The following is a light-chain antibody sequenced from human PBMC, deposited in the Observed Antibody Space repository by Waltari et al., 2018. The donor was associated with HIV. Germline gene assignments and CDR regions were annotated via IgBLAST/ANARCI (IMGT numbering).Light chain of an antibody. CDR3: SSYTSSSTLE. CDR1: SSDVGGYNY. V-gene: IGLV2-14*01. Sequence: QSALTQPASVSGSPGQSITISCTGTSSDVGGYNYVSWYQQHPGKAPKLIIYEVSNRPSGVSKRFSGSKSGNTASLTISGLQAEDEADYYCSSYTSSSTLEIGGGTKLTVL. CDR2: EVS. J-gene: IGLJ2*01.